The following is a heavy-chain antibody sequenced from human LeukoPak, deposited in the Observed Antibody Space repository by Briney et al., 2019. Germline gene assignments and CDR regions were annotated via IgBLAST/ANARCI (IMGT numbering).Heavy chain of an antibody. CDR1: GDSVSSNSAA. CDR3: AREVVQRRQQLDGFDY. D-gene: IGHD6-13*01. J-gene: IGHJ4*02. Sequence: SQTLSLTCAISGDSVSSNSAAWNWIRQSSSRGLEWLGRTYYRSKWYNDYAVSVKGRITINPDTSKNQFSLQLNSVTPEDTAVYYCAREVVQRRQQLDGFDYWGQGTLVTVSS. CDR2: TYYRSKWYN. V-gene: IGHV6-1*01.